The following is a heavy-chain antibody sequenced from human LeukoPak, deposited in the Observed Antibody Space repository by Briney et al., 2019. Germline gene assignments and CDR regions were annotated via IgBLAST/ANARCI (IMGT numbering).Heavy chain of an antibody. CDR3: ARVAMVSYYFDY. CDR1: GGSISSSSYY. V-gene: IGHV4-39*01. Sequence: SETLSLTCTVSGGSISSSSYYWGWIRQPPGKGLEWIGSIYYSGSTYYNPSLKSRVTISVDTSKNQFSLKLSSVTAADTAVYYCARVAMVSYYFDYWGQGTLVTVSS. D-gene: IGHD4/OR15-4a*01. CDR2: IYYSGST. J-gene: IGHJ4*02.